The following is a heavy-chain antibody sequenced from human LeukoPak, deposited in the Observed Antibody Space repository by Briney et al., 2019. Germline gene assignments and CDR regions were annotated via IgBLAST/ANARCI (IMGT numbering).Heavy chain of an antibody. J-gene: IGHJ4*02. Sequence: GASVNVSCKASGGTFSSYAISWVRQAPGQGLEWMGGIIPIFGTANYAQKFQGRVTITADESTSTAYMELSSLRSEDTAVYYCARGAVAGTFDYWGQGTLVTVSS. CDR2: IIPIFGTA. D-gene: IGHD6-19*01. V-gene: IGHV1-69*13. CDR3: ARGAVAGTFDY. CDR1: GGTFSSYA.